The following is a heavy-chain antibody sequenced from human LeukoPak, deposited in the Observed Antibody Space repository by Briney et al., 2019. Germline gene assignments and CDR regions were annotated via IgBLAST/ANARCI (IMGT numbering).Heavy chain of an antibody. CDR3: ARVVSSWSQLDY. CDR1: GGFMSSYY. V-gene: IGHV4-59*01. CDR2: IYYRGGT. J-gene: IGHJ4*02. Sequence: SETLSLTCTVSGGFMSSYYWTWIRQPPGKGLEWIGYIYYRGGTNYNPSLKSRVSISVDTSKNQFSLKLSSVTAADTGVYYCARVVSSWSQLDYWGQGTLVTVSS. D-gene: IGHD6-13*01.